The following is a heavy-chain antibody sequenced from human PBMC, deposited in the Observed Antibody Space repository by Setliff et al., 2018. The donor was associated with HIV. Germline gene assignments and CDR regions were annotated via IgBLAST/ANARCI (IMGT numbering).Heavy chain of an antibody. J-gene: IGHJ4*02. CDR2: IYYTGST. CDR1: GGSVGSGSYY. D-gene: IGHD4-17*01. CDR3: ARRIYGNNPYFDY. V-gene: IGHV4-61*01. Sequence: SETLSLTCTVSGGSVGSGSYYWSWVRQPPGKGLEWIGYIYYTGSTNYNPSLKSRLTISVDTSRHQFSLKLTSVTADDTAIYYCARRIYGNNPYFDYWSQGTLVTVSS.